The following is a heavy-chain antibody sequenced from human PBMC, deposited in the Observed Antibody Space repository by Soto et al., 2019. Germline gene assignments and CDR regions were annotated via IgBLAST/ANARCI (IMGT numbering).Heavy chain of an antibody. Sequence: GASVKVSCKASGGTFSSYTISLVRQAPGQGLEWMGRIIPILGIANYAQKFQGRVTITADKSTSTAYMELSSLRSEDTAVYYCASSNCSGGSCYSSADYWGQGTLVTVSS. CDR2: IIPILGIA. D-gene: IGHD2-15*01. V-gene: IGHV1-69*02. CDR1: GGTFSSYT. J-gene: IGHJ4*02. CDR3: ASSNCSGGSCYSSADY.